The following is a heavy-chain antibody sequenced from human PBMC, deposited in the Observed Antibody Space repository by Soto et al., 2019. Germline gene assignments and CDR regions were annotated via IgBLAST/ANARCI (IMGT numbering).Heavy chain of an antibody. CDR3: ARAYSSNWSDAFDI. CDR1: GGSISGYY. D-gene: IGHD6-13*01. Sequence: SETLSLTCTVSGGSISGYYWTWIRQPPGKGLEWIGYIYYTGSTNYNPSLKSRVTITLDTSKNEFSLILRSVTAADTAVYYCARAYSSNWSDAFDIWGQGTMVTVSS. CDR2: IYYTGST. V-gene: IGHV4-59*01. J-gene: IGHJ3*02.